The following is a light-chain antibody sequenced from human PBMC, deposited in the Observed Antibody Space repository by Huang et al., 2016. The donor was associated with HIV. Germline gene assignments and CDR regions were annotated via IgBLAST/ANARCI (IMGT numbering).Light chain of an antibody. V-gene: IGKV3-11*01. CDR1: QNVSSY. Sequence: EIVLTQSPATLSLSPGERATLSCRASQNVSSYLAWYQQKPGQAPRLLIYDASNRATGIPARFSGSGSGTDFTLTISSLEPEDFAVYYCQQRSIWPWTFGQGTKVEIK. J-gene: IGKJ1*01. CDR2: DAS. CDR3: QQRSIWPWT.